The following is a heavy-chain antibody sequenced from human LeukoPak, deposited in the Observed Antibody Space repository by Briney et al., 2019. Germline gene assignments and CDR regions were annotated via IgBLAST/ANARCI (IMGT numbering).Heavy chain of an antibody. CDR2: IRGSGGTT. CDR1: GGSFSGYY. J-gene: IGHJ4*02. CDR3: ARGYYDSSGYYSAYSYYFDY. D-gene: IGHD3-22*01. V-gene: IGHV3-23*01. Sequence: PSETLSLTCAVYGGSFSGYYWSWIRQPPGKGLEWVSAIRGSGGTTYYADSVKGRFTISRDNSKNTLYLQMNSLRAEDTAVYYCARGYYDSSGYYSAYSYYFDYWGQGTLVTVSS.